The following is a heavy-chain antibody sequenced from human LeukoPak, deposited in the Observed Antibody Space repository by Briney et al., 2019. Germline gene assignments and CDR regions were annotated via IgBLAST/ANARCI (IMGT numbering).Heavy chain of an antibody. CDR2: IIGSAVNT. D-gene: IGHD3-10*01. J-gene: IGHJ4*02. Sequence: PGGSLRLSCAASGFTFSDYHMSWIRQAPGKGLEWVSTIIGSAVNTYYADSVKGRFTISRDDSKNTVYLQMNSLRAEDTAVYSCAKYTSGTSYRGLDQWGQGTLVTVSS. CDR3: AKYTSGTSYRGLDQ. CDR1: GFTFSDYH. V-gene: IGHV3-23*01.